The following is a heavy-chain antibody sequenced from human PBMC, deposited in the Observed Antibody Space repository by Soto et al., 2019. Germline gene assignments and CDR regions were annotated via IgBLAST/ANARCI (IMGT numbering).Heavy chain of an antibody. CDR2: IYWYDDK. J-gene: IGHJ4*02. D-gene: IGHD2-15*01. Sequence: QITLKESGPTLVKPTQTLTLTCTFSGFSLSTSGVGVGWIRQPPGKALEWLALIYWYDDKRYSPSLKSRLTITKDTSKNQVVLTMTNMDPVDTATYYCAHRLRGGKRSWGFDYWGQGTLVTVSS. V-gene: IGHV2-5*01. CDR1: GFSLSTSGVG. CDR3: AHRLRGGKRSWGFDY.